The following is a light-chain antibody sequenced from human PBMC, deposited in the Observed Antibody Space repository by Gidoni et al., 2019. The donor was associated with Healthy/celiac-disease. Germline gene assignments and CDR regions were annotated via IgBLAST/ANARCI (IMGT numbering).Light chain of an antibody. V-gene: IGKV1-39*01. J-gene: IGKJ2*03. CDR3: QQSYSTPPEPS. CDR2: AAS. Sequence: DIQMTQSPSSLSASVGDRVTITCRASQSISSYLNWYQQKPGQAPKLLIYAASSLQSGVPSRFSGSGSGTDFTLTISSLQPEDFATYYCQQSYSTPPEPSFGQGTKLEIK. CDR1: QSISSY.